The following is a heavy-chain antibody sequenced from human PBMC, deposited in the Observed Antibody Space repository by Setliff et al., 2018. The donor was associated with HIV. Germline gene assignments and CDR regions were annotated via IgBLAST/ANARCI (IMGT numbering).Heavy chain of an antibody. V-gene: IGHV1-18*01. CDR2: ISAYNGNT. CDR3: ARDVYSWSYSRSAPNFDL. CDR1: GYTFTSYG. D-gene: IGHD1-26*01. J-gene: IGHJ2*01. Sequence: ASVKVSCKAYGYTFTSYGISWVRQAPGQGLEGMGWISAYNGNTNYAQKLQGRVTMTTDTSTSTAYMELRSLRSDDTAGYSCARDVYSWSYSRSAPNFDLWGRGTLFTVSS.